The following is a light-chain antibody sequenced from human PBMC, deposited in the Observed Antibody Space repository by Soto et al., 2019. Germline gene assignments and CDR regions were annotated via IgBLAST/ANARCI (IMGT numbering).Light chain of an antibody. CDR2: DAS. V-gene: IGKV3-11*01. J-gene: IGKJ4*01. CDR3: QQRSNWLT. CDR1: QSVSSY. Sequence: EIVLTQSPATLSLSPGERATLSCRASQSVSSYLAWYQQKPGQAPRLLIYDASNRATGIPARFSGSGSGTDFPLTISSLEPGDFAVYYCQQRSNWLTFGGGTKVEIK.